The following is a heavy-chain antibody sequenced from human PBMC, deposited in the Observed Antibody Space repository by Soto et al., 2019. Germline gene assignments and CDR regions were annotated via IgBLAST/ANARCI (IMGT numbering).Heavy chain of an antibody. CDR2: MNPNSGDT. D-gene: IGHD5-12*01. Sequence: QVQLVQSGAEVKKPGASVKVSCKTTGYTFTTYDINWVRQATGQGLEWMGWMNPNSGDTGYAQKFQGRVTMTRDTSITTAYMEPSTLTSENTAVYYCVRGIEWLRNYWGQGTLVTVSS. CDR3: VRGIEWLRNY. CDR1: GYTFTTYD. J-gene: IGHJ4*02. V-gene: IGHV1-8*01.